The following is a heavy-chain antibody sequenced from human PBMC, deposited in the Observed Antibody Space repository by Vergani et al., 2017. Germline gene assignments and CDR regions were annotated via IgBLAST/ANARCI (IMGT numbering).Heavy chain of an antibody. Sequence: VQLQESGPGLVKPPGTLSLTCAVSGDSISSNHCSTWVRQPPGKGLEWIGEICQTEDTKYSPSLKSRVTVSVDESRNLFSLRLNSVTAADTAVYYCATSGYRRWGYYFDYWGQGMLVTVSS. J-gene: IGHJ4*02. CDR1: GDSISSNHC. V-gene: IGHV4-4*03. CDR3: ATSGYRRWGYYFDY. CDR2: ICQTEDT. D-gene: IGHD2-2*02.